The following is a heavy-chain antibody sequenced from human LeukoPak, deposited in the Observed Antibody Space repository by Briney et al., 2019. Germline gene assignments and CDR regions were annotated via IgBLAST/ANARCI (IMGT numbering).Heavy chain of an antibody. CDR2: IIPIFGTA. CDR3: ASTRRAYCGGDCPQFDY. Sequence: GSLVKVSCKAAGGTFSSYAISWVRQAPGQGLEWMGGIIPIFGTANYAQKFQGRVTITADESTSTAYMELSSLRSEDTAVYYCASTRRAYCGGDCPQFDYWGQGTLVTVSS. CDR1: GGTFSSYA. J-gene: IGHJ4*02. D-gene: IGHD2-21*02. V-gene: IGHV1-69*01.